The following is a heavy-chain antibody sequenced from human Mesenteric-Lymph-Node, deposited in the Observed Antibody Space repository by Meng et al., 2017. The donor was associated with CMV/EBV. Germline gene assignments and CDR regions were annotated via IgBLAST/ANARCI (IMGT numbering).Heavy chain of an antibody. Sequence: ASGFTVSSNYSTWVRQAPGKGLEWVSVISGSGDSKHYADSVQGRFTISRDNSKNTVYLQMNSLRAEDTAIYYCAKDGYSYGYYFDSWGQGTLVTVSS. V-gene: IGHV3-23*01. D-gene: IGHD5-18*01. CDR3: AKDGYSYGYYFDS. CDR1: GFTVSSNY. CDR2: ISGSGDSK. J-gene: IGHJ4*02.